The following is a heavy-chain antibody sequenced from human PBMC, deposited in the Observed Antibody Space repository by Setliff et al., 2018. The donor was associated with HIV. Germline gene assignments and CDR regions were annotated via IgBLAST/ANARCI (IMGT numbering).Heavy chain of an antibody. CDR3: ARDREWELESLDY. J-gene: IGHJ4*02. CDR2: ISSDGNNK. CDR1: GFIFSGYD. V-gene: IGHV3-30*04. Sequence: PGGSLRLSCAASGFIFSGYDMHWVRQAPGKGLEWVALISSDGNNKYDADSVKGRFTISRDNAKNSLYLQMNSLRAEDTAVYYCARDREWELESLDYWGQGTLVTVSS. D-gene: IGHD1-26*01.